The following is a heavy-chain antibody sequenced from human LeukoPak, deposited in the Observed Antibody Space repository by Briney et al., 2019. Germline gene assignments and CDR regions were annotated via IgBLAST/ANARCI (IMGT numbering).Heavy chain of an antibody. J-gene: IGHJ3*02. Sequence: ASVKVSCKASGYTFTGYYMHWVRQAPGQGLEWMGWINPNGGGTNYAQKFQGRVTMTRDTSISTAYMELSRLRSDDTAVYYCARDLSGDGYNKDAFDIWGQGTMVTVSS. CDR3: ARDLSGDGYNKDAFDI. D-gene: IGHD5-24*01. CDR2: INPNGGGT. CDR1: GYTFTGYY. V-gene: IGHV1-2*02.